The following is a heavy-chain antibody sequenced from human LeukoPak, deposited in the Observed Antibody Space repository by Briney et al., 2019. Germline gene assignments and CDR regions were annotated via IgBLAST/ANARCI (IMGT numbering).Heavy chain of an antibody. CDR3: ARASGGGSYDT. J-gene: IGHJ5*02. CDR1: GGSISSGSYY. CDR2: IYTSGST. V-gene: IGHV4-61*02. Sequence: SETLSLTCTVSGGSISSGSYYWSWIRQPAGKGLEWIGRIYTSGSTNYNPSLKSRVTISVDTSKNQFSLKLSSVTAADTAVYYCARASGGGSYDTWGQGTLVTVSS. D-gene: IGHD1-26*01.